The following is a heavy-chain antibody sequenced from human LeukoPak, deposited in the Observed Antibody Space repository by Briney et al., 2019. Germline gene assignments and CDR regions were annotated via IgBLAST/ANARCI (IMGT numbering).Heavy chain of an antibody. V-gene: IGHV4-39*01. D-gene: IGHD3-22*01. CDR1: GGSISSSSYY. CDR2: NYYSRST. Sequence: SETLSLTCTVSGGSISSSSYYWGWSRQPPGKGLEWIGSNYYSRSTYYNPSLKSRVTISVDTSKNQFSLKLSSLTAADTAVYYCARGVTMIVVVIHDWYFDLWGRGTLVTVSS. J-gene: IGHJ2*01. CDR3: ARGVTMIVVVIHDWYFDL.